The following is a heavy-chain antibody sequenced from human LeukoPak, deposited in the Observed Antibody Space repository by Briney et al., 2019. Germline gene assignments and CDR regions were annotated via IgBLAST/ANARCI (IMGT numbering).Heavy chain of an antibody. D-gene: IGHD3/OR15-3a*01. CDR2: IYSGGNT. J-gene: IGHJ4*02. V-gene: IGHV3-53*01. CDR3: ARADGTGGPLDY. CDR1: GFTVSSNC. Sequence: GGSLRLPCAVSGFTVSSNCMSWVRQAPGKGLEWVSAIYSGGNTSYADSVKGRFTISRDNSKNTLYLQMSSLRAEDTAVYYCARADGTGGPLDYWGQGTLVTVSS.